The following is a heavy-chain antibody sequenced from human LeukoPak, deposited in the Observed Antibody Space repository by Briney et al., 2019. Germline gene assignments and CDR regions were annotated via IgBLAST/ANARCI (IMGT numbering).Heavy chain of an antibody. J-gene: IGHJ4*02. D-gene: IGHD2-15*01. CDR1: GFTFSSHA. CDR3: ATGVEGCTGGSCYSWIYY. Sequence: GGSLRLSCTASGFTFSSHAMSWVRQAPGKGLEWVSGISSSGGSTYYADSVKGRLTISRGNSQNTLYLQMNSLTDDDTAVYYCATGVEGCTGGSCYSWIYYWGQGTLVSVSS. V-gene: IGHV3-23*01. CDR2: ISSSGGST.